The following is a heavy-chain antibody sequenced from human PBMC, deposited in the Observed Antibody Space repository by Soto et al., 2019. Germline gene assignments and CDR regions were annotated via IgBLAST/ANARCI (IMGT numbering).Heavy chain of an antibody. Sequence: PGGSLRLSCAASGFTFSNYGMHWVRQAPGKGLEWVAAISDDGVSKYYADPVQGRFTISRDNSESAVFLQMNSLRPDDTALYFCARAYYFGSGTSYTLYYWGQGTQVTVSS. D-gene: IGHD3-10*01. J-gene: IGHJ4*02. CDR2: ISDDGVSK. CDR1: GFTFSNYG. V-gene: IGHV3-30*03. CDR3: ARAYYFGSGTSYTLYY.